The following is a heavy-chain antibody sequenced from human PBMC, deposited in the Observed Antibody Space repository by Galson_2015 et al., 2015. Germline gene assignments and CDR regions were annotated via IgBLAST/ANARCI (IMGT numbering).Heavy chain of an antibody. CDR3: ARPRFLERNWFDP. Sequence: SLRLSCAASGFTFSNYWMHWVRHAPGKGLVWVSRINSDGGSTSYADSVKGRFTISRDNAKNTLYLQMNSLRAEDTAVYYCARPRFLERNWFDPWGQGTLVTVSS. D-gene: IGHD2/OR15-2a*01. CDR2: INSDGGST. CDR1: GFTFSNYW. V-gene: IGHV3-74*01. J-gene: IGHJ5*02.